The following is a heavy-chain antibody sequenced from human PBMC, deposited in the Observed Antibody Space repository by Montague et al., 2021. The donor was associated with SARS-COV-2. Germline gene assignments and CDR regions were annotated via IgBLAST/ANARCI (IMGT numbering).Heavy chain of an antibody. D-gene: IGHD1-20*01. Sequence: SETLSLTCTVSGGSISGYYWSWFRQSAGKGLEWIERIYNSGSTSYSPSLKSRVTMSVDTSKNQFSLKLSSVTAADTAVYYCVRDQGRSNWNYPDYWGQGTLVTVSS. CDR3: VRDQGRSNWNYPDY. J-gene: IGHJ4*02. CDR2: IYNSGST. V-gene: IGHV4-4*07. CDR1: GGSISGYY.